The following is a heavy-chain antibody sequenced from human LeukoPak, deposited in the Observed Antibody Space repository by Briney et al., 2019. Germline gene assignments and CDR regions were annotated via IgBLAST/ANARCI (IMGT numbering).Heavy chain of an antibody. Sequence: SETLSLTCTVSGGSISSSSYYWGWIRQPPGKGLEWIGSIYYSGSTYYNPSLKSRVTISVDTSKNQFSLKLSSVTAADTAMYYCARGSPRSVGGSYYYYFDYWGQGTLVTVSS. CDR2: IYYSGST. V-gene: IGHV4-39*07. J-gene: IGHJ4*02. CDR3: ARGSPRSVGGSYYYYFDY. D-gene: IGHD3-10*01. CDR1: GGSISSSSYY.